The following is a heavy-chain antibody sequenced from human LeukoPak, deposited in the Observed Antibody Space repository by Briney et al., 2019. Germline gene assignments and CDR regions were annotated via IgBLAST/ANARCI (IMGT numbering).Heavy chain of an antibody. CDR3: ARQPRDFWSGYAHFDY. J-gene: IGHJ4*02. CDR1: GGSISSSSYY. Sequence: SETLSLTCTVSGGSISSSSYYWGWIRQPPGKGLEWIGSIYYSGSTYYNPSLKSRVTISVDTSKNQFSLKLNSVTAADTAVYYCARQPRDFWSGYAHFDYWGQGTLVTVSS. D-gene: IGHD3-3*01. CDR2: IYYSGST. V-gene: IGHV4-39*01.